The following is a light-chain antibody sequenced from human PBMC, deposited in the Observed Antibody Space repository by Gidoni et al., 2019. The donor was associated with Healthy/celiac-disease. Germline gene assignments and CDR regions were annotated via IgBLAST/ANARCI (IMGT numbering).Light chain of an antibody. J-gene: IGKJ1*01. Sequence: CRASQSVSSSYLAWYQQKPGQAPRLLIYGASSRATGIPDRFSGSGSGTDFTLTISRLEPEDFAVYYCQQYGSSPWTFGQGTKVEIK. CDR3: QQYGSSPWT. CDR1: QSVSSSY. V-gene: IGKV3-20*01. CDR2: GAS.